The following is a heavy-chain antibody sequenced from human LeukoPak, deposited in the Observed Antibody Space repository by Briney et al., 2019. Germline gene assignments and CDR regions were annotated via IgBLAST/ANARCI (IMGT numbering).Heavy chain of an antibody. V-gene: IGHV3-49*03. Sequence: SGRSLRLSCTASGFTFGDYAMSWFRQAPGKGLEWVGFIRSKAYGGTTEYAASVKGRFTISRDDSKSIAYLQMNSLKTEDTAVYYCTRGEGRWLQSHFDYWGQGTLVTVSS. CDR3: TRGEGRWLQSHFDY. CDR1: GFTFGDYA. J-gene: IGHJ4*02. D-gene: IGHD5-24*01. CDR2: IRSKAYGGTT.